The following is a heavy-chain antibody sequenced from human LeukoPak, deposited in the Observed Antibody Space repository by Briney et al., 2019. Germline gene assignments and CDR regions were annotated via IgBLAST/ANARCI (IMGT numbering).Heavy chain of an antibody. V-gene: IGHV3-30*04. J-gene: IGHJ4*02. D-gene: IGHD1-26*01. Sequence: PGGSLRLSCAASGFTFSGSAMHWVRQAPGKWLEWVAVISYDGSNKYYADSVKGRFTISRDNSKNTLYLQMNSLRAEDTAVYYCARDVGATNPVDYWGQGTLVTVSS. CDR2: ISYDGSNK. CDR3: ARDVGATNPVDY. CDR1: GFTFSGSA.